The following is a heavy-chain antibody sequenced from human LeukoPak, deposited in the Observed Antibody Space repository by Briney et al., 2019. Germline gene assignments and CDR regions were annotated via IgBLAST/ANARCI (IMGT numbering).Heavy chain of an antibody. V-gene: IGHV1-69*05. J-gene: IGHJ4*02. Sequence: SVKVSCKASGGTFSSYAVSWVRQAPGQGLEWMGGIIPIFGTANYAQKFQGRVTITTDESTSTAYMELNSLRSDDTAVCYCARGRPVDYWGQGTLVTVSS. CDR2: IIPIFGTA. CDR3: ARGRPVDY. CDR1: GGTFSSYA.